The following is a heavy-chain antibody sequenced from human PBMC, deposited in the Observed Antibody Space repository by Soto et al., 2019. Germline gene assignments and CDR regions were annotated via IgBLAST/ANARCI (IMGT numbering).Heavy chain of an antibody. CDR2: INHSGST. D-gene: IGHD3-3*01. CDR3: VRDHSATEWLSPVILSGMDV. V-gene: IGHV4-34*01. CDR1: GGSFTGYY. J-gene: IGHJ6*02. Sequence: SETLSLTCAVYGGSFTGYYWSWIRQPPGKGLEWIGEINHSGSTIYNPSLKSRVTISIATSKNQFSLKLNSVTAADTAVYYCVRDHSATEWLSPVILSGMDVWGPGTQVTVSS.